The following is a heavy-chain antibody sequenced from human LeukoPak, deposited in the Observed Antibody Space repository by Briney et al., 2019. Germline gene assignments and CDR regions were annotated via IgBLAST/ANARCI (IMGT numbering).Heavy chain of an antibody. V-gene: IGHV3-30-3*01. D-gene: IGHD6-19*01. CDR3: AREGHIAVAGTAFDY. Sequence: GRSLRLSCAASGFTFSSYDMHWVRQAPGKGLEWVAVISYDGSNKYYADSVKGRFTISRDNSKNTLYLQMNSLRAEDTAVYYCAREGHIAVAGTAFDYWGQGTLVTVSS. CDR1: GFTFSSYD. CDR2: ISYDGSNK. J-gene: IGHJ4*02.